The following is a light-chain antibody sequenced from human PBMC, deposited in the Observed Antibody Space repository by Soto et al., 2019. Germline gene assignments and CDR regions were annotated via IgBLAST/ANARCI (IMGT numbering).Light chain of an antibody. V-gene: IGKV3-20*01. CDR2: AAS. Sequence: EIVLTQSPGTLTLSPGERATLSCRASQSISSSYLAWYQQRLGQAPRLLIHAASSRATGIPDRFSGSGSGTDFTLTIGGLEPEDFAVYFCQQYGSSPLTFGQGTKVEIK. CDR1: QSISSSY. CDR3: QQYGSSPLT. J-gene: IGKJ1*01.